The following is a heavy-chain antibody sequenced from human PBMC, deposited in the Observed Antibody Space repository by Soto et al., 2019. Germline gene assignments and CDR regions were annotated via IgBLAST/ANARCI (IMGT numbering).Heavy chain of an antibody. CDR1: GYTFTSYA. CDR3: ARDAPLERPPYYYYMDF. V-gene: IGHV1-3*01. D-gene: IGHD1-1*01. Sequence: ASVKVSCKASGYTFTSYAMHWVRQAPGQRLEWMGWINAGNGNTKYSQKFQGRVTITRDTSASTAYMELSSLRSEDTAVYYCARDAPLERPPYYYYMDFRGKGTTVTVSS. CDR2: INAGNGNT. J-gene: IGHJ6*03.